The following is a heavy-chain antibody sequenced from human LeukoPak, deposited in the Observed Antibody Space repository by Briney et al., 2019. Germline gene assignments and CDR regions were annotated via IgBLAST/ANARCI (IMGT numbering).Heavy chain of an antibody. CDR3: AKGALKYQLGQWDY. Sequence: HPGGSLRLSCAASGFTFSSYAMSWVRQAPGKGLEWVSAISGSGGSTYYADSVKGRFTISRDNSKNTLYLQMNSLRAEDTAVYYCAKGALKYQLGQWDYWGQGTLVTVSS. D-gene: IGHD2-2*01. J-gene: IGHJ4*02. CDR1: GFTFSSYA. CDR2: ISGSGGST. V-gene: IGHV3-23*01.